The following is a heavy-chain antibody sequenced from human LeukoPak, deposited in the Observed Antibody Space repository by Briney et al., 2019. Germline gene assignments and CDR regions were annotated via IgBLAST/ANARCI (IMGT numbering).Heavy chain of an antibody. CDR3: ARGPGRYCSSTSCSRRYYYYYMDV. V-gene: IGHV4-34*01. J-gene: IGHJ6*03. CDR2: INHSGST. D-gene: IGHD2-2*01. CDR1: GGSFSGYY. Sequence: SETLSLACAVYGGSFSGYYWSWIRQPPGKGLEWIGEINHSGSTNYNPSLKSRVTISVDTSKNQFSLKLSSVTAADTAVYYCARGPGRYCSSTSCSRRYYYYYMDVWGKGTTVTVSS.